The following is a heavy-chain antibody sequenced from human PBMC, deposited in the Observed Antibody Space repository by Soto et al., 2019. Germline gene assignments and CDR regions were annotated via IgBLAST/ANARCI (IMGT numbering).Heavy chain of an antibody. CDR1: GGSISSYY. Sequence: SETLSLTCTVSGGSISSYYWSWIRQPPGKGLEWIGYIYYSGSTNYNPSLKSRVTISVDTSKNQFSLKLSSVTAADTAVYYCARDSDSSSYDYWGQGTLVTVSS. J-gene: IGHJ4*02. CDR3: ARDSDSSSYDY. D-gene: IGHD6-6*01. V-gene: IGHV4-59*01. CDR2: IYYSGST.